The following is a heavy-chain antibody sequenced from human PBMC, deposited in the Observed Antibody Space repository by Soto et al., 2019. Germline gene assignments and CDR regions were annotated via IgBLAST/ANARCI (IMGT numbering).Heavy chain of an antibody. D-gene: IGHD6-13*01. Sequence: SEALSLTCTVSGCSVSRGSYYWSWIRQPPGKGLECIGYIYYSGSTNYNPSLKSRVTISVDTSKNQFSLKLSSVTAADTAVYYCARVSSSWGLVNYFDYWGQGTLVTVSS. CDR2: IYYSGST. CDR1: GCSVSRGSYY. CDR3: ARVSSSWGLVNYFDY. J-gene: IGHJ4*02. V-gene: IGHV4-61*01.